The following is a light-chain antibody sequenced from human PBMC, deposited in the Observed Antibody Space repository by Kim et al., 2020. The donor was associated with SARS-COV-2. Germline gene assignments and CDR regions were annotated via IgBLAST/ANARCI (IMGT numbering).Light chain of an antibody. CDR3: QQHHSFPLT. V-gene: IGKV1-9*01. CDR1: QGINSN. J-gene: IGKJ4*01. CDR2: SAF. Sequence: ASVGDTVTITRRASQGINSNLAWYQQRPGKAPNLLIYSAFTLHSGGPSRCSGSGSGTDFTLTITSLQPEDFATYHCQQHHSFPLTFGGGTKVDI.